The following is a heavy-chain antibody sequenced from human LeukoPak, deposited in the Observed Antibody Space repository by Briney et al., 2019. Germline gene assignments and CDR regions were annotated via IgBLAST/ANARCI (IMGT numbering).Heavy chain of an antibody. CDR1: GITLRGLQ. J-gene: IGHJ4*02. V-gene: IGHV3-11*01. Sequence: GSLRISCGTSGITLRGLQMNLIRQAPGKGLEWVSYISSSGSTIYYADSVKGRFTISRDNAKNSLYLQMNSLRAEDTAIYYCAKDLVTGSLDYWGQGTLVTVSS. CDR2: ISSSGSTI. D-gene: IGHD3-10*01. CDR3: AKDLVTGSLDY.